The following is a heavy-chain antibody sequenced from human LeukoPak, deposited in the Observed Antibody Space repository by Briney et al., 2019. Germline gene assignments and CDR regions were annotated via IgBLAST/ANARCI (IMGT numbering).Heavy chain of an antibody. D-gene: IGHD6-19*01. J-gene: IGHJ4*02. CDR1: GFTFSSYD. V-gene: IGHV3-13*04. CDR2: IGTAGDT. CDR3: ARGWYSSGGYYFDY. Sequence: PGGSLRLSCAASGFTFSSYDMHWVRQTTGKGLEWVSAIGTAGDTYYPGSGKGRFTITRQNAKNSFYLQMNSLRAGDTAVYYCARGWYSSGGYYFDYWGQGTLVTV.